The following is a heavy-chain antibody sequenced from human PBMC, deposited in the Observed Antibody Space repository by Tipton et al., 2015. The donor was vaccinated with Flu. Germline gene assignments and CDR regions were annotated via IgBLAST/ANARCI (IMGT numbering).Heavy chain of an antibody. CDR2: INFYNGNT. CDR1: GDTFSSYA. CDR3: ARLWAVAGTNWFDP. V-gene: IGHV1-18*01. D-gene: IGHD6-19*01. J-gene: IGHJ5*02. Sequence: QLVQSGAEVKKPGSSVKVSCKASGDTFSSYAINWVRQAPGQGLEWMGWINFYNGNTNYAQKLQGRVTMTTDTSTNTAYMELRSLRSDDTAVYYCARLWAVAGTNWFDPWGQGTLVTVSS.